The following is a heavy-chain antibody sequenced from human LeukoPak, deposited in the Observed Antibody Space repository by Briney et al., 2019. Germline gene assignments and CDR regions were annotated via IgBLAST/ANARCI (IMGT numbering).Heavy chain of an antibody. CDR1: GFTFSSYA. D-gene: IGHD2-15*01. J-gene: IGHJ4*02. V-gene: IGHV3-23*01. CDR2: ISGSGGST. Sequence: GGSLRLSCAASGFTFSSYAMSWVRQAPGKGLEWVSAISGSGGSTYYADSVKGRFTISRDNSKNTLYLQMNSLRAKDTAVYYCAFQVGGPQGDYFDYWGQGTLVTVSS. CDR3: AFQVGGPQGDYFDY.